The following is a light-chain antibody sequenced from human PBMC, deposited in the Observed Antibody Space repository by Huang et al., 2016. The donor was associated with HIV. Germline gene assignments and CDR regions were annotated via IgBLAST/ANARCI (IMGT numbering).Light chain of an antibody. CDR2: AAS. CDR3: QQTYSAPLT. V-gene: IGKV1-39*01. CDR1: QSVSTY. J-gene: IGKJ4*01. Sequence: DIQMTQSPSSLSVSIGDRVTITCRPSQSVSTYLNWYQQKPGKAPKLLIYAASSLQSGVPSRFSGSGSGTDFTLTISSVQPEDFATYYCQQTYSAPLTFGGGTRVEIK.